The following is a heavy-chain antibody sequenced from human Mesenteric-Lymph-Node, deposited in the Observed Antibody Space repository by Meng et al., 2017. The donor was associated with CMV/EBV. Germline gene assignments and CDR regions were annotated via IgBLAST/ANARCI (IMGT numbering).Heavy chain of an antibody. CDR1: VYTFTSYY. J-gene: IGHJ4*02. CDR3: ARAPEEAYYYGSGSYYIDH. Sequence: ASVQVSCKASVYTFTSYYMHWVRQAPGQGLEWMGIINPSGGSTSYEQKFQGRVSMTRDTSISTAYMDLTRLTSDDTAVYYCARAPEEAYYYGSGSYYIDHWGQGSPVTVSS. D-gene: IGHD3-10*01. V-gene: IGHV1-46*01. CDR2: INPSGGST.